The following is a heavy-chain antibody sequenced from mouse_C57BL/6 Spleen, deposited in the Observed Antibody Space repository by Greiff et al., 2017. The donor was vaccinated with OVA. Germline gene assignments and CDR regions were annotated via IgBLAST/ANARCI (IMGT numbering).Heavy chain of an antibody. V-gene: IGHV1-61*01. CDR1: GYTFTSYW. Sequence: QVQLQQPGAELVRPGSSVKLSCKASGYTFTSYWMDWVKQRPGQGLEWIGNIYPSDSETHYNQKFKDQATLTVDKSSSTAYMQLSSLTSEDSAVYYCAREWYGNYLRTWFAYWGQGTLVTVSA. CDR3: AREWYGNYLRTWFAY. D-gene: IGHD2-10*02. CDR2: IYPSDSET. J-gene: IGHJ3*01.